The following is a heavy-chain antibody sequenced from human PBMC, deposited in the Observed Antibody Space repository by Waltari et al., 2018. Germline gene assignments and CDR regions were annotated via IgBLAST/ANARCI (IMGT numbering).Heavy chain of an antibody. D-gene: IGHD3-10*02. CDR2: IKQDGSEL. CDR1: GFTFNNYW. J-gene: IGHJ4*02. V-gene: IGHV3-7*01. CDR3: ARDVLGGHFDY. Sequence: DVQMVESVGGLVQPGGSLRLSCSSPGFTFNNYWMAWVRQAPGKGLEWVANIKQDGSELYYVDSVKGRFAISRDNAKNSVYLQMNSLTAEDTAVYYCARDVLGGHFDYWGQGTLVTVSS.